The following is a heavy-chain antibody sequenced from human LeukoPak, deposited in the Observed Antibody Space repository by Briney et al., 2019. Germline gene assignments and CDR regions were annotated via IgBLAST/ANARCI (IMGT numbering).Heavy chain of an antibody. J-gene: IGHJ4*02. CDR1: GFTFSSYS. V-gene: IGHV3-48*04. Sequence: GGSLRLSCAASGFTFSSYSMNWVRQAPGKGLEWVSYISSSSSTIYYVDSVKGRFTISRDNAKNSLYLQMNSLRAEDTAVYYCARDHGLLRYARWGQGTLVTVSS. D-gene: IGHD2-15*01. CDR2: ISSSSSTI. CDR3: ARDHGLLRYAR.